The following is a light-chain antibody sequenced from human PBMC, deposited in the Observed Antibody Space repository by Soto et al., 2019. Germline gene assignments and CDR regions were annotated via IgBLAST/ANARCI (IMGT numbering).Light chain of an antibody. CDR2: LNSDGSH. CDR3: QTWGTGIHKV. V-gene: IGLV4-69*01. Sequence: QLVLTQSPSASASLGASVKLTCTLSSGHSSYAIAWHQQQPEKGPRYLMKLNSDGSHSKGDGIPDRFSGSSSGAERYLTISSLQSEDEADYYCQTWGTGIHKVFGGETKLTVL. CDR1: SGHSSYA. J-gene: IGLJ3*02.